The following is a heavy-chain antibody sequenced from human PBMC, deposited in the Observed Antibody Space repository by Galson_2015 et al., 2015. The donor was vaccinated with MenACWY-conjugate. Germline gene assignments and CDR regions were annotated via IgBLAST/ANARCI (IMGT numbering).Heavy chain of an antibody. CDR1: GFTFNNYW. V-gene: IGHV3-74*01. Sequence: SLRLSCAASGFTFNNYWMHWVRQPPGKGLEWISYIKADGSFSNYADSVKGRFTISTDNPKNMVYLQMDGLGDEDTAVYFCARDHNGSFDFWGQGTLVTVSS. D-gene: IGHD2-8*01. CDR3: ARDHNGSFDF. J-gene: IGHJ4*02. CDR2: IKADGSFS.